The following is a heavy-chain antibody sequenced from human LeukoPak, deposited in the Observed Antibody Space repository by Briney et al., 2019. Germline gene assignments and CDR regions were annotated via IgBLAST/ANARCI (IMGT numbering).Heavy chain of an antibody. Sequence: KTSETLSLTCAVYGGSFSGHYCSWIRQPPGKGLEWIGEINHSGSTNYNPSLRSRVSMSVDTSKKQFSLELSSVTAADTAVDYCAITITTVSAFSDYWGRGTLVTVSS. CDR2: INHSGST. D-gene: IGHD4-17*01. V-gene: IGHV4-34*01. CDR3: AITITTVSAFSDY. CDR1: GGSFSGHY. J-gene: IGHJ4*02.